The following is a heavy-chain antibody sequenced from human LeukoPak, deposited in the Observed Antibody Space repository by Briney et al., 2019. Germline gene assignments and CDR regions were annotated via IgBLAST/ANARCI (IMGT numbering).Heavy chain of an antibody. CDR2: INQDGSEK. CDR1: GFIFSNYW. CDR3: ARQDCSGGSCYLDY. J-gene: IGHJ4*02. V-gene: IGHV3-7*01. Sequence: PGGSLRLSCAASGFIFSNYWMSWVRQAPGKGLEWVANINQDGSEKYYVDSVKGRFTISRDSSKNTLYLQMNSLRTEDTAVYYCARQDCSGGSCYLDYWGQGTLVTVSS. D-gene: IGHD2-15*01.